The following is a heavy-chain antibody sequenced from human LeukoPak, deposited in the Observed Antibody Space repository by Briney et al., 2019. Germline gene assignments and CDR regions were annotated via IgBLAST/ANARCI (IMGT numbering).Heavy chain of an antibody. J-gene: IGHJ4*02. V-gene: IGHV3-15*01. D-gene: IGHD6-13*01. Sequence: GGSLRLSCAASGFTFSNAWMSWVRQAPGKGLEWVGRIKCKTDGGTTDYAAPVKGRFTISRDDSKNTLYLQMNSLKTEDTAVYYCTLTDSSSWYLYWGQGTLVTVSS. CDR3: TLTDSSSWYLY. CDR1: GFTFSNAW. CDR2: IKCKTDGGTT.